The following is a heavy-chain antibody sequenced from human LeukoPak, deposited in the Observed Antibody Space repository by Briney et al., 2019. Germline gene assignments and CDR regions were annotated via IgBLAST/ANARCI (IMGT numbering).Heavy chain of an antibody. J-gene: IGHJ5*02. CDR2: IYYRGST. V-gene: IGHV4-39*01. CDR1: GGSISSSYYY. D-gene: IGHD5-18*01. CDR3: ARREYSYGPNNGFDP. Sequence: PSETLSLTCTGSGGSISSSYYYWGWIRQPPGKGLEWIGSIYYRGSTYYNPSLKSRVTISVDMSENQVSLKLRSVTAADTAVYYCARREYSYGPNNGFDPWGQGTLVTVSS.